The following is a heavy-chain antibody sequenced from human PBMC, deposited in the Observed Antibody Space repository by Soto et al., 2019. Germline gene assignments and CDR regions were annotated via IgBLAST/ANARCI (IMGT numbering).Heavy chain of an antibody. CDR2: IFSNDEK. CDR3: ARIKSPSITIFGVVIIPVHPYYSYLDV. D-gene: IGHD3-3*01. V-gene: IGHV2-26*01. Sequence: QVTLKESGPVLVKPTETLTLTCTVSGFSLSNARMGVSWIRQPPGKALEWLAHIFSNDEKSYSTSLKSRLTISKDTSKSQVVLTMTNMDPVDSATYYCARIKSPSITIFGVVIIPVHPYYSYLDVWGKGTTVTVSS. CDR1: GFSLSNARMG. J-gene: IGHJ6*03.